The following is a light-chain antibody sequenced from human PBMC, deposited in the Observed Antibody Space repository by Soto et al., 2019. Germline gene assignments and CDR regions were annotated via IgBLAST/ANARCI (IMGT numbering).Light chain of an antibody. CDR2: NVY. CDR3: SAYTVSRTYV. CDR1: SSDVGAYNF. V-gene: IGLV2-14*03. J-gene: IGLJ1*01. Sequence: QSVLTQPASVSGSPGQSITISCTGTSSDVGAYNFVSWHQQHPGKAPKLMIYNVYDRPSGISYRFSGSKSGNTASLTISGLQGEDEADYYCSAYTVSRTYVFGTRTKVTV.